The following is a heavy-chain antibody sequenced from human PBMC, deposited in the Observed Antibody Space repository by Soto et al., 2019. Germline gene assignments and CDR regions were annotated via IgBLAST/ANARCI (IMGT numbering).Heavy chain of an antibody. V-gene: IGHV3-23*01. CDR3: AKDWGYCSGGSCYSKGDY. D-gene: IGHD2-15*01. J-gene: IGHJ4*02. CDR1: GFTFSSYA. CDR2: ISGSGGST. Sequence: EVQLLESGGGLVQPGGSLRLSCAASGFTFSSYAMSWVRQAPGKGLEWVSAISGSGGSTYYADSVKGRFTISRDNSKNTLYLQMNSLRAEDTAVYYCAKDWGYCSGGSCYSKGDYWGQGTLVTVSS.